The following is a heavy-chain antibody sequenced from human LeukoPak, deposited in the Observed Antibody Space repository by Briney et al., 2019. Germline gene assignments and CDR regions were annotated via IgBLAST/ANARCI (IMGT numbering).Heavy chain of an antibody. J-gene: IGHJ5*02. CDR1: GFTFSSYS. D-gene: IGHD3-10*01. CDR3: ARDHGPVYGSGNNWFDP. Sequence: GGSLRLTYAASGFTFSSYSMNWVRQAPGKGLEWVSSISSSSSYIYYADSVKGRFTISRDNAKNSLYLQMNSLRAADTAVYYCARDHGPVYGSGNNWFDPWGQGTLVTVSS. CDR2: ISSSSSYI. V-gene: IGHV3-21*01.